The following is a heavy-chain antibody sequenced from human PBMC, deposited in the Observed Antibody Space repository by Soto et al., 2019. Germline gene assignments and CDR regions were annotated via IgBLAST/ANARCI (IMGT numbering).Heavy chain of an antibody. CDR3: ARRPHEDIAMAHRWFDP. CDR2: IDPSDSYT. J-gene: IGHJ5*02. D-gene: IGHD5-18*01. V-gene: IGHV5-10-1*01. Sequence: PGESLKISCKGSGYSFTSYWISWVRQMPGKGLEWMGRIDPSDSYTNYSPSFQGHVTISADKSISTAYLQWSSLKASDTAMYYCARRPHEDIAMAHRWFDPWGQGTLVTVPQ. CDR1: GYSFTSYW.